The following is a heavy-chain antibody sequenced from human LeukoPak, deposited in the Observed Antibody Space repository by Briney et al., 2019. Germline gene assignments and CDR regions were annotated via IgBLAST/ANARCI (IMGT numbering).Heavy chain of an antibody. CDR1: GGSVTSGSYY. V-gene: IGHV4-61*01. CDR2: IYYSGST. D-gene: IGHD2-15*01. J-gene: IGHJ4*02. CDR3: ARESGCSGGSCYGRGFDY. Sequence: PSETLSLTCTVSGGSVTSGSYYWSWIRQPPGKGLEWIGYIYYSGSTNYNPSLKCRVTISVDTSKNQFSLKLSSVTAADTAVYYCARESGCSGGSCYGRGFDYWGQGTLVTVSS.